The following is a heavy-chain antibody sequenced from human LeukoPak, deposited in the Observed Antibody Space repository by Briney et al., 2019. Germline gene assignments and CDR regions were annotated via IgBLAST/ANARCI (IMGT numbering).Heavy chain of an antibody. Sequence: GGSLRLSCAASGFTVSSNYMSWVRQAPGKGLEWVSVIYSGGSTYYADSVKGRFTISRDNSKNTLYLRMNSLRAEDTAVYYCAREAGAGTVDYWGQGTLVTVSS. D-gene: IGHD6-13*01. CDR1: GFTVSSNY. CDR2: IYSGGST. J-gene: IGHJ4*02. V-gene: IGHV3-53*01. CDR3: AREAGAGTVDY.